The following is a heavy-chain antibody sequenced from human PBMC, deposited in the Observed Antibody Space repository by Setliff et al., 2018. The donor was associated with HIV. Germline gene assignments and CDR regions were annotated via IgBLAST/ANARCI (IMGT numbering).Heavy chain of an antibody. V-gene: IGHV3-48*01. Sequence: GGSLRLSCTASGFTFGDYAMSWVRQAPGKGLEWVSYISMSSHTSVIYSDSVKGRFTISRDNAKSALYLQMNNLSVDDTAVYYCVRDSAASVWVGASVYYFDFWGQGIQVTVSS. CDR1: GFTFGDYA. J-gene: IGHJ4*02. D-gene: IGHD1-26*01. CDR3: VRDSAASVWVGASVYYFDF. CDR2: ISMSSHTSV.